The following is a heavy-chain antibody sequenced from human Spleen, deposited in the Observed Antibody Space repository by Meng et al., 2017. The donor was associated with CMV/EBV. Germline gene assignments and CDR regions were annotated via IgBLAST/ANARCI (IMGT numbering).Heavy chain of an antibody. D-gene: IGHD3-3*01. V-gene: IGHV4-34*01. Sequence: SQTLSLTCAIYGGSFSGYYWGWVRQPPGKGLEWIGSIYYSGSTNYNPSLKSRVTISVDTSKNHFSLKLTSVTAADTAVYYCASPTYYDFWSGYYREDAFDIWGQGTMVTVSS. CDR2: IYYSGST. J-gene: IGHJ3*02. CDR1: GGSFSGYY. CDR3: ASPTYYDFWSGYYREDAFDI.